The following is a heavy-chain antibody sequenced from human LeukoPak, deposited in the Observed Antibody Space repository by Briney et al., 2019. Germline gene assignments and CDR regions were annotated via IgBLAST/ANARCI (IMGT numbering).Heavy chain of an antibody. J-gene: IGHJ6*02. CDR1: GFTFNDHY. V-gene: IGHV3-72*01. D-gene: IGHD6-6*01. CDR3: ARSTLSSLDV. CDR2: IKNKAQNYGT. Sequence: GGSLRLSCAASGFTFNDHYMDWVRQAPGKGLEWVGLIKNKAQNYGTEYAASVKGRLAISRDDSKNSVYLQINSLKTEDTAVYYCARSTLSSLDVWGQGTTVIVSS.